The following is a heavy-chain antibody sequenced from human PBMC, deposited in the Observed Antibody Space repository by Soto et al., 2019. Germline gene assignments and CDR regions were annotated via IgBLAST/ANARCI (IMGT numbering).Heavy chain of an antibody. CDR3: ARVGRDGYNS. D-gene: IGHD5-12*01. J-gene: IGHJ5*02. Sequence: LSLTCAVSGYPISSGYYWGWIRQPPGKGLEWIGSIYHSGSTYYNPSLKSRVTISVDTSKNQFSLKLSSVTAADTAVYYCARVGRDGYNSWGQGTLVTSPQ. CDR1: GYPISSGYY. V-gene: IGHV4-38-2*01. CDR2: IYHSGST.